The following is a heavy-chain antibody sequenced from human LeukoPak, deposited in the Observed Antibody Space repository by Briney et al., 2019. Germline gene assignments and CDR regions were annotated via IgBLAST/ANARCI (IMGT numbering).Heavy chain of an antibody. J-gene: IGHJ5*02. D-gene: IGHD3-22*01. CDR3: ARAAAYYYDSSGYYPTPGFDP. CDR1: GFTFSSYS. CDR2: ISSSGSTI. Sequence: GGSLRLSCAASGFTFSSYSMNWVRQAPGKGLEWVSYISSSGSTIYYADSVKGRFTISRDNAKNSLYLQMNSLRAEDTAVYYCARAAAYYYDSSGYYPTPGFDPWGQGTLVTVSS. V-gene: IGHV3-48*04.